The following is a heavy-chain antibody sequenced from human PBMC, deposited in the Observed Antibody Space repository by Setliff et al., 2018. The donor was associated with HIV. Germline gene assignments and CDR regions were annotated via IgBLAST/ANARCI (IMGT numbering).Heavy chain of an antibody. J-gene: IGHJ4*02. CDR1: GNTFGRHW. D-gene: IGHD1-26*01. CDR3: LLRRTYTALDSYYSFDY. CDR2: IYPGDPDA. Sequence: GESLKISCKGSGNTFGRHWVAWVRQMPGKGLEWMGMIYPGDPDARYNPSLQGQVTISADKSIDTAYLQWDNLRASDTAMYYCLLRRTYTALDSYYSFDYWGQGTLVTVSS. V-gene: IGHV5-51*01.